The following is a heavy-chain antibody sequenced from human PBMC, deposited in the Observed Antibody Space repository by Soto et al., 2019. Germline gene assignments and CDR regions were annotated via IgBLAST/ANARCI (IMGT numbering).Heavy chain of an antibody. J-gene: IGHJ4*02. V-gene: IGHV4-34*01. D-gene: IGHD2-2*01. CDR2: ISHSGIT. CDR3: ARAFCSCNDCYLDFGY. Sequence: TSETLSLTCAVHDGSFNDYYWTWIRQPPGKGLQWIGEISHSGITNYNPSLKSRVSVSVDTSKNQFSLKLTSVTAADTAVDWCARAFCSCNDCYLDFGYWGPGSLVSVSS. CDR1: DGSFNDYY.